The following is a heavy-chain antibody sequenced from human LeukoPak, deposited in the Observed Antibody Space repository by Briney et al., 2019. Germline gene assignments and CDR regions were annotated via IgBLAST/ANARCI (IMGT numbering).Heavy chain of an antibody. D-gene: IGHD3-9*01. J-gene: IGHJ4*02. CDR2: IYYSGST. Sequence: SETLSLTCTVSGGSINSGGYYWSWIRQHPVKGLEWIGYIYYSGSTYYKPSLKSRVTISVDTSKNQFSLKLSSVTAADTAVYYCAKTYYDILTGYRPFDYWGQGTLVTVSS. V-gene: IGHV4-31*03. CDR3: AKTYYDILTGYRPFDY. CDR1: GGSINSGGYY.